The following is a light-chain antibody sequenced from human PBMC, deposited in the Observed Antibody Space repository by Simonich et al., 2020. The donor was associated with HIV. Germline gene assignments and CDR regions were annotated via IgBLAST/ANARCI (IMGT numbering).Light chain of an antibody. Sequence: QSALTQPRSVSGSPGQSVTISCTGTSSDVGGYNYVSWYQQHPGQAPKFMIYNVNKRPSGVPDRCSGSKSGNTASLTISGRQAEDEADYYCCSYAGSYVVFGGGTKLTVL. CDR1: SSDVGGYNY. CDR3: CSYAGSYVV. J-gene: IGLJ2*01. CDR2: NVN. V-gene: IGLV2-11*01.